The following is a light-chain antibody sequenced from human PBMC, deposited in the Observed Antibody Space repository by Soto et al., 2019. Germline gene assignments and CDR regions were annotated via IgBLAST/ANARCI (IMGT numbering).Light chain of an antibody. CDR3: QQRGSWPPT. Sequence: IVRTQSPGTLSLSPGERATISCRASQSVSSRLAWYQQKPGQAPRLLIYGASSRATGIPDRFSGSGSGTDFTLTISSLEPEDFGVYYCQQRGSWPPTFGQGTRLEI. V-gene: IGKV3-11*01. CDR2: GAS. CDR1: QSVSSR. J-gene: IGKJ5*01.